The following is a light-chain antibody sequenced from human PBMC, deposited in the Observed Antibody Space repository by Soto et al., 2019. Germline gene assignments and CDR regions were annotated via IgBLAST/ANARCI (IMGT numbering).Light chain of an antibody. CDR3: QQYNNNSPWT. J-gene: IGKJ1*01. Sequence: DIQMTQSPSTLSASVGDRVTITCRASQSISSWLAWYQQKPGKAPNLLIYKASSLESGVPSRFSGSGSGTEFTLTISSLQPDDFATYYCQQYNNNSPWTFGQGTNVEIK. CDR1: QSISSW. V-gene: IGKV1-5*03. CDR2: KAS.